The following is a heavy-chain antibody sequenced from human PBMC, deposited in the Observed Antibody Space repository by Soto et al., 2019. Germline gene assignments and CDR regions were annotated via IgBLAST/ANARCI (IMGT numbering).Heavy chain of an antibody. V-gene: IGHV4-38-2*02. CDR1: GSSISSGSY. CDR3: ARDNYYYDTSGYRIFDY. J-gene: IGHJ4*02. Sequence: ETLSLTCAVSGSSISSGSYWGWIRQPPGKGLEWIGSIYHSGSTHYNPSLKSRVSIPVDTSKNQFSLKLTSVTAADTAVYFCARDNYYYDTSGYRIFDYWGQGTLVTVSS. D-gene: IGHD3-22*01. CDR2: IYHSGST.